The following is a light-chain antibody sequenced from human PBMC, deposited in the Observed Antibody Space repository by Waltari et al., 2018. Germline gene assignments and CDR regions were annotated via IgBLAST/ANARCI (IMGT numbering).Light chain of an antibody. CDR1: SSDVGSYNR. CDR3: SSYTSSTTSYVV. CDR2: EVS. J-gene: IGLJ2*01. Sequence: QSALTQPPSVSGSPGQSVTISCTGTSSDVGSYNRVSWYQQPPGTAPKLRIYEVSNRPSGVPDRFSGSKSGNTASLTISGVQAEDEAEYYCSSYTSSTTSYVVFGGGTKLTVL. V-gene: IGLV2-18*02.